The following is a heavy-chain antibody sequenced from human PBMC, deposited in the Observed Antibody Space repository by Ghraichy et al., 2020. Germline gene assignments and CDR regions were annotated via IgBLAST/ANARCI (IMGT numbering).Heavy chain of an antibody. CDR1: GFTFSSYA. V-gene: IGHV3-30-3*01. CDR3: ASDRRVIRGVISNDY. Sequence: GESLNISFAASGFTFSSYAMHWVRQAPGKGLEWVAVISYDGSNKYYADSVRGRFTISRDNSNNTLYLQMNSLRAEDTAVYYCASDRRVIRGVISNDYWGQGTLVTVSS. CDR2: ISYDGSNK. D-gene: IGHD3-10*01. J-gene: IGHJ4*02.